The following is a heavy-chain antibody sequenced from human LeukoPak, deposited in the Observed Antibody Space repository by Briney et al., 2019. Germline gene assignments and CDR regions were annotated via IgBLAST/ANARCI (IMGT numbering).Heavy chain of an antibody. CDR1: RFTFSGYT. J-gene: IGHJ4*02. V-gene: IGHV3-66*04. CDR2: IYNSGST. D-gene: IGHD1-14*01. Sequence: GGSLRLSCEASRFTFSGYTLNWVRQAPGKGLEWVAAIYNSGSTYYADSVKGRFTISRDNSKNTMYLQMNSLKGEDTAVYYCARRSNPPGRIDHWGQGTLVTVSS. CDR3: ARRSNPPGRIDH.